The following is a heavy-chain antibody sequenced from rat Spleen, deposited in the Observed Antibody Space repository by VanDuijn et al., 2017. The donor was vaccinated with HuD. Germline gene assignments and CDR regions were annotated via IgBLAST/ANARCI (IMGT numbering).Heavy chain of an antibody. D-gene: IGHD1-4*01. V-gene: IGHV5-20*01. CDR1: GSTFSDYY. Sequence: EVQLVESGGGLVQPGRSLKLSCAASGSTFSDYYMAWVRQAPTKGLEWVASISYDGGRAYYRDSVKGRFTISRDNAKSSLYLQMDSLRSEDTATYYCTRVDYPGVAHYFDYWGQGVMVTVSS. J-gene: IGHJ2*01. CDR2: ISYDGGRA. CDR3: TRVDYPGVAHYFDY.